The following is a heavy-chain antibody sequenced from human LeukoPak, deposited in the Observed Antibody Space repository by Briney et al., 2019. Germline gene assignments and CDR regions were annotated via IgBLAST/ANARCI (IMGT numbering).Heavy chain of an antibody. J-gene: IGHJ6*04. CDR2: ISYDGSNK. V-gene: IGHV3-30*03. CDR3: ARLQLDSSSWYPGGMDV. D-gene: IGHD6-13*01. Sequence: GRSLRLSCAASGFTFSSYGMHWVRQAPGKGLEWVAVISYDGSNKYYADSVKGRFTISRDNSKSTLYLQMNSLRAEDTAVYYCARLQLDSSSWYPGGMDVWGKGTTVTVSS. CDR1: GFTFSSYG.